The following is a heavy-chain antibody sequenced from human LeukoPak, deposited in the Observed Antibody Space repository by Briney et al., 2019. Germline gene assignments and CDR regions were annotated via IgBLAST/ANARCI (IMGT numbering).Heavy chain of an antibody. V-gene: IGHV3-7*04. CDR2: IKQDGSEK. CDR3: ARGPYYYDSSGYYYGYFQH. J-gene: IGHJ1*01. D-gene: IGHD3-22*01. CDR1: GFTFSSYW. Sequence: PARSLRLSCAASGFTFSSYWMSWVRQAPGKGLERVANIKQDGSEKYYVDSVKGRLTISRDNAKNSLYLQMNSLRAEDTAVYYCARGPYYYDSSGYYYGYFQHWGQGTLVSVSS.